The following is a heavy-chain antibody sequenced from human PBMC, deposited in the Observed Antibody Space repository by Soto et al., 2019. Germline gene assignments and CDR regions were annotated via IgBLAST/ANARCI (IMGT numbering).Heavy chain of an antibody. Sequence: GGSLRLSCAASGFTFDDYAMHWVRQAPGKGLEWVSGISWNSGSIGYADSVKGRFTISRDNAKNSLYLQMNSLRAEDTALYYCAKDGSGVAAAGKASYYYYMDVWGKGTTVTVSS. CDR1: GFTFDDYA. J-gene: IGHJ6*03. V-gene: IGHV3-9*01. CDR3: AKDGSGVAAAGKASYYYYMDV. D-gene: IGHD6-13*01. CDR2: ISWNSGSI.